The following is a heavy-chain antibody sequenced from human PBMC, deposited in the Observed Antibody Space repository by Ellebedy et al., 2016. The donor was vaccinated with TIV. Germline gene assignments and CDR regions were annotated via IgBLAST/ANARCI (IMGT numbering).Heavy chain of an antibody. D-gene: IGHD4-17*01. CDR2: IIPIFGTA. V-gene: IGHV1-69*13. Sequence: SVKVSXXASGGTFSSYAISWVRQAPGQGLEWMGGIIPIFGTANYAQKFQGRVTITADESTSTAYMELSSLRSEDTAVYYCARDDYGDYDYYYYGMDVWGQGTTVTVSS. CDR1: GGTFSSYA. CDR3: ARDDYGDYDYYYYGMDV. J-gene: IGHJ6*02.